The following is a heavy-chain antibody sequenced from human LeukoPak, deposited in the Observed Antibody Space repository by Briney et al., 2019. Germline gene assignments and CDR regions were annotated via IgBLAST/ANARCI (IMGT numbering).Heavy chain of an antibody. D-gene: IGHD6-13*01. V-gene: IGHV1-69*04. CDR2: IIPLLGIA. CDR1: GGTFSSYA. J-gene: IGHJ4*02. Sequence: SVKASCKASGGTFSSYAISWVRQAPGQGLEWMGRIIPLLGIANYAQKFQDRVTITADKSTSTAYMELSSLRSEDTAVYYCARGYSSSWPDYFDYWGQGTLVTVSS. CDR3: ARGYSSSWPDYFDY.